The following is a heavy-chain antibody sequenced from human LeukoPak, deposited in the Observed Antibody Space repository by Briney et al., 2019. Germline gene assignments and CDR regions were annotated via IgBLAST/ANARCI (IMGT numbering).Heavy chain of an antibody. D-gene: IGHD3-10*01. CDR2: ISGSGGST. Sequence: PGGSLRLSCAASGFTFSSYAMSRVRQAPGKGLELVSAISGSGGSTYYADSVKGRFTISRDNSKNTLYLQVNSLRAEDTAVYYCAKDIHYGSGCYNYWGQGTLVTVSS. J-gene: IGHJ4*02. V-gene: IGHV3-23*01. CDR3: AKDIHYGSGCYNY. CDR1: GFTFSSYA.